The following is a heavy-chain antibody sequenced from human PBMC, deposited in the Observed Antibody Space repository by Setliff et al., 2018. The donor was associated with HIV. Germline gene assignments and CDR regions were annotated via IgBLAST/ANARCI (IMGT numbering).Heavy chain of an antibody. V-gene: IGHV4-4*07. J-gene: IGHJ4*02. CDR2: FYTSGST. CDR3: ARDRLTYYFDY. Sequence: NPSETLSLTCTVSGGSINTYYWSWIRQPAGKGLEWIGRFYTSGSTNYNPSPKSRVTMSVDTSKNQFSLKLSSVTAADTAVYYCARDRLTYYFDYWGQGILVTVSS. CDR1: GGSINTYY. D-gene: IGHD3-22*01.